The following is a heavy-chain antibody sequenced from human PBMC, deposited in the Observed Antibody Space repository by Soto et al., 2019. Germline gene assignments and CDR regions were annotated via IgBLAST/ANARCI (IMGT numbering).Heavy chain of an antibody. Sequence: QVQLVESGGGVVQPGRSLRLSCAASGFTFSSYGMHWVRQAPGKGLEWVAVISYDGSNKYYADSVKGRFTISRDNSKNTLYLQMNSLRAEDTAVYYCAKGQGRAGAFDIWGQGTMVTVSS. J-gene: IGHJ3*02. CDR1: GFTFSSYG. CDR2: ISYDGSNK. V-gene: IGHV3-30*18. CDR3: AKGQGRAGAFDI.